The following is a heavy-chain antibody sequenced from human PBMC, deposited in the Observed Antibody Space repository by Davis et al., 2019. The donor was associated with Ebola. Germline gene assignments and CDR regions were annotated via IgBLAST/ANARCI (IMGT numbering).Heavy chain of an antibody. J-gene: IGHJ6*02. D-gene: IGHD3-3*01. V-gene: IGHV1-24*01. CDR1: GYTLTELS. CDR2: FDPEDGET. Sequence: ASVKVSCKVSGYTLTELSMHWVRQAPGKGLEWMGGFDPEDGETIYAQKFQGRVTMTEDTSTGTAYMELSSLRSEDTAVYYCATEAGSGYSIRYYYYYGMDVWGQGTTVTVSS. CDR3: ATEAGSGYSIRYYYYYGMDV.